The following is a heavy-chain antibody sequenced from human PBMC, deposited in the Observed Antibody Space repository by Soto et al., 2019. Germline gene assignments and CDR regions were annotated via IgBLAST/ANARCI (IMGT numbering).Heavy chain of an antibody. CDR2: TYYRSKWYN. Sequence: SQTLSLTCAISGDSVSSNSAAWNWIRQSPSRGLEWLGRTYYRSKWYNDYAVSVKSRITINPDTSKNQFSLQLNSVTPEDTAVYYCARVYDFWSGSNDKYYFAFSAQGTLVLVSS. J-gene: IGHJ4*02. CDR3: ARVYDFWSGSNDKYYFAF. D-gene: IGHD3-3*01. V-gene: IGHV6-1*01. CDR1: GDSVSSNSAA.